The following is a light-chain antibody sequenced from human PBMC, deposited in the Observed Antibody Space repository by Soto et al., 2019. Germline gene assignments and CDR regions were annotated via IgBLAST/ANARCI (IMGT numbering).Light chain of an antibody. CDR3: SSYTSSSTLYV. CDR2: EVS. Sequence: QLVLTQPASVSGSPGQSITISCTGTSSDVGGYNYVSWYQQHPGKAPQLMIYEVSNRPSGVSNRFSGSKSGNTASLTISGLHAEDEADYYCSSYTSSSTLYVFGTGTKVTVL. CDR1: SSDVGGYNY. J-gene: IGLJ1*01. V-gene: IGLV2-14*01.